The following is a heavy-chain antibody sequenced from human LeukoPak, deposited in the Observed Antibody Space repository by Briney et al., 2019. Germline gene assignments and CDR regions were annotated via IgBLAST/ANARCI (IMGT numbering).Heavy chain of an antibody. CDR3: ARRPYSSSYQYFQH. Sequence: SETLSLTCAVYGGSFSGYYWSWMRQPPGKGLEWIGEINHSGSTNYNPSLKSRVTISVDTSKNQFSLKLSSVAAADTAVYYCARRPYSSSYQYFQHWGQGTLVTVSS. D-gene: IGHD6-13*01. CDR2: INHSGST. J-gene: IGHJ1*01. V-gene: IGHV4-34*01. CDR1: GGSFSGYY.